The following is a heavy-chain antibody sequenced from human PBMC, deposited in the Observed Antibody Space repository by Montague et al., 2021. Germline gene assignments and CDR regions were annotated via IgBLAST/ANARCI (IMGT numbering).Heavy chain of an antibody. J-gene: IGHJ4*02. Sequence: SETLSLTCTVSGGSISSSPFYWGWIRQSPGKGLEWIGSNYYRGNTYYNPSLKSRVSLSIDTSKNQFSLKMNSVTAADTAVYYCARAGPRTYGGDSLDYWGRGALVTVSS. CDR1: GGSISSSPFY. D-gene: IGHD3-10*01. CDR2: NYYRGNT. V-gene: IGHV4-39*01. CDR3: ARAGPRTYGGDSLDY.